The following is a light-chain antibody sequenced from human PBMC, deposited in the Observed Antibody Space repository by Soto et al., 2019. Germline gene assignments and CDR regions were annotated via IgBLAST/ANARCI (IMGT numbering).Light chain of an antibody. CDR1: QSVSSY. CDR3: QQRSNWPPTWT. J-gene: IGKJ1*01. V-gene: IGKV3-11*01. Sequence: EIVLTQSPATLSLSPGERATLSCRASQSVSSYLAWYQQKPGQAPMLLIYDASNRATGIPARFSGSGSGTDFTLTISSLEPEDFAVYYCQQRSNWPPTWTFGQGTKVDIK. CDR2: DAS.